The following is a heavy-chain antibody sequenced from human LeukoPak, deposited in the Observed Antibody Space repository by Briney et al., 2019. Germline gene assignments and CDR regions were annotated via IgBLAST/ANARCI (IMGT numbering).Heavy chain of an antibody. Sequence: TGGSLRLSCEGSGFTFSNYWMGWVRQAPGKGLQWVANIKTDGSEKYYVDSVKGRFTISRDNAKNSLYLQMNSLRAEDTAVYYCARDGYQVPTTFGTFDPWGQGTLVTVSS. D-gene: IGHD3-3*01. CDR1: GFTFSNYW. V-gene: IGHV3-7*01. CDR2: IKTDGSEK. J-gene: IGHJ5*02. CDR3: ARDGYQVPTTFGTFDP.